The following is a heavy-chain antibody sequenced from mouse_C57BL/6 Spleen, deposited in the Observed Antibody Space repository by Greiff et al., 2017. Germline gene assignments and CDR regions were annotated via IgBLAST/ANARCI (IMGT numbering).Heavy chain of an antibody. J-gene: IGHJ2*01. CDR2: ISPGSGST. D-gene: IGHD2-1*01. CDR1: GYTFTSYW. CDR3: ARTHDGKDYFDY. Sequence: QVQLQQPGAELVKPGASVKMSCKASGYTFTSYWLTWVKQRPGQGLEWIGDISPGSGSTNYNEKFKSKATLTVDTSSSTAYMQLSSLTSEDSAVYCCARTHDGKDYFDYWGQGTTLAVSS. V-gene: IGHV1-55*01.